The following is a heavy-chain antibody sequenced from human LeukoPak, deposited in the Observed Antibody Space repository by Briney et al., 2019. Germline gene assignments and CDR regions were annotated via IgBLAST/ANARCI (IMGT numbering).Heavy chain of an antibody. V-gene: IGHV3-7*01. CDR1: GFTFSSYW. CDR3: ARAFWSGPPDY. D-gene: IGHD3-3*01. CDR2: IKRDGSEK. J-gene: IGHJ4*02. Sequence: GGSLRLSCAASGFTFSSYWMSWVRQAPGKGLEWVANIKRDGSEKYYVDSVKGRFTISRDNAKNTLYLQMNSLRAEDTAVYYCARAFWSGPPDYWGQGTLVTVSS.